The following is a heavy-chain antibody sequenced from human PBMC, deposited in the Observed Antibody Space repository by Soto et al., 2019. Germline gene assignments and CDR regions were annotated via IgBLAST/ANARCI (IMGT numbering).Heavy chain of an antibody. D-gene: IGHD2-2*01. CDR1: GSTFSSYA. J-gene: IGHJ5*02. CDR3: AKDPYCSSTRCVDP. V-gene: IGHV3-23*01. Sequence: PGGSLRLSCAASGSTFSSYAMSWVRQAPGKGLEWVSAISGSGGSTYYADSVKGRFTISRDNSKNTLYLQMNSLSAEDTAVYYCAKDPYCSSTRCVDPWGQGTLVTVSS. CDR2: ISGSGGST.